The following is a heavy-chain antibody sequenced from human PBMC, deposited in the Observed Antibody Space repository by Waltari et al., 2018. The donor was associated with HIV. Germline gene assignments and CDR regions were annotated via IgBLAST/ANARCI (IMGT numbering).Heavy chain of an antibody. D-gene: IGHD3-10*01. Sequence: EVQLLESGGGLVQPGGSLRLSCAASGFTFSNFAMSWVRQAPGRGLEWVSGMSASGGSTYYADSVEGRFIISRDSSKSTLYLQMHSLRVEDTAVYYCAKNYDFDYWGQGTLVTVSS. CDR2: MSASGGST. V-gene: IGHV3-23*01. CDR3: AKNYDFDY. J-gene: IGHJ4*02. CDR1: GFTFSNFA.